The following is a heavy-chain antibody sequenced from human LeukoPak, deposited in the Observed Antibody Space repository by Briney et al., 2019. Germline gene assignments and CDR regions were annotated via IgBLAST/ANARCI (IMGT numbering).Heavy chain of an antibody. CDR3: VGDLSIQLWSYFDY. CDR1: GGSISSYY. Sequence: SETLSLTCTVSGGSISSYYWSWIRQPAGKGLKWIGRIYTSGSTNYNPSLKSRVTMSVDTSKNQFSLKLSSLTAAGAAVCYCVGDLSIQLWSYFDYWGQGALVTVSS. V-gene: IGHV4-4*07. CDR2: IYTSGST. J-gene: IGHJ4*02. D-gene: IGHD5-18*01.